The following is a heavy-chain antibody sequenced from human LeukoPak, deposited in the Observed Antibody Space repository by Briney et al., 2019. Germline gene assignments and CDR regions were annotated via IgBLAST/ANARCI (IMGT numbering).Heavy chain of an antibody. D-gene: IGHD3-16*02. CDR3: AHSFVYVWGSYRYLASEYYFDY. Sequence: SGPTLANPTQSLTLTHTFPRFLLTTSRGEVGWIHQPPGKALEWLALIHWNDDKHYIPSLKSRLTITKDTSKNQVVLTMTNMDPVDTATYYCAHSFVYVWGSYRYLASEYYFDYWGQGTLVTVSS. CDR2: IHWNDDK. J-gene: IGHJ4*02. CDR1: RFLLTTSRGE. V-gene: IGHV2-5*01.